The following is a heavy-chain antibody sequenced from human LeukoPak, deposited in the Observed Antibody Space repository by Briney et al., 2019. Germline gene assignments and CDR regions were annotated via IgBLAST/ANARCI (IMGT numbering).Heavy chain of an antibody. D-gene: IGHD2-15*01. V-gene: IGHV4-39*01. J-gene: IGHJ5*02. CDR3: ARHAGSRVVDP. CDR2: IYYSGST. CDR1: RGSISSTSYY. Sequence: PSETLSLTCVVSRGSISSTSYYWGWIRQPPGKGLEWIGSIYYSGSTFYNPSLKGRVTIFVDTSKNQLSLKLSSVTAADTAVYYCARHAGSRVVDPWGQGTLVTVSS.